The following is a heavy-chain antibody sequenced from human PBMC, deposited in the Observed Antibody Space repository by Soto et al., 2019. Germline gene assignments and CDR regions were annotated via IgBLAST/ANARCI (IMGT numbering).Heavy chain of an antibody. CDR1: GGSISSGGYS. CDR2: IYHSGST. D-gene: IGHD2-21*02. CDR3: ARGGKVTAIPYYFDY. J-gene: IGHJ4*02. Sequence: QLQLQESGSGLVKPSQTLSLTCAVSGGSISSGGYSWSWIRQPPGKGLEWIGYIYHSGSTYYNPSLTSRVTISVDRSKNQFSLKLSSVTAADTAVYYCARGGKVTAIPYYFDYWGQGTLVTVSS. V-gene: IGHV4-30-2*01.